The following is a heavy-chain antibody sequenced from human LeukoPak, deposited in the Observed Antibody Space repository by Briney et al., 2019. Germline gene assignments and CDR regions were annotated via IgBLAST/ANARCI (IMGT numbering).Heavy chain of an antibody. CDR1: GFTFTSSA. D-gene: IGHD2-21*01. J-gene: IGHJ3*02. V-gene: IGHV1-58*02. CDR3: AANTPRVVREDAFDI. Sequence: ASVKVSCKASGFTFTSSAMQWVRQARGQRLEWIGWIVVGSGNTNYAQNSQERVTITRDMSTSTAYMELSSLRSEDTAVYYCAANTPRVVREDAFDIWGQGTMVTVSS. CDR2: IVVGSGNT.